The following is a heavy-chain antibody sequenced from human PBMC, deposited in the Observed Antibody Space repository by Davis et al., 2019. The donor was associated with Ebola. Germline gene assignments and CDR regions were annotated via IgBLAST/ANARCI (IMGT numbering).Heavy chain of an antibody. CDR3: ARLSLYNSGGGGFDP. J-gene: IGHJ5*02. D-gene: IGHD6-19*01. CDR1: GFTFSSYG. V-gene: IGHV3-30*03. CDR2: RSYDGSNE. Sequence: GGSLRLSCAASGFTFSSYGMHWVRQAPGKGLEWVAVRSYDGSNEYYADSVKGRFTISRDNVKNSLYLQMNSLRAEDTAVYYCARLSLYNSGGGGFDPWGQGTLVTVSS.